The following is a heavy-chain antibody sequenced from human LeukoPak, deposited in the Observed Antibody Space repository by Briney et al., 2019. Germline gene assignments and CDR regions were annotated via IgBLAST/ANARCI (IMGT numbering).Heavy chain of an antibody. J-gene: IGHJ5*02. CDR1: GYTFTRHY. Sequence: ASVKVSCKATGYTFTRHYIHWIRQAPGQGLEWMGIISPSDGSTNYAQKFQGRVTMTTDTSTSTAYMELSSLRSEDTAVYYCARGVAWGQGTLVTVSS. CDR2: ISPSDGST. CDR3: ARGVA. V-gene: IGHV1-46*01. D-gene: IGHD2-15*01.